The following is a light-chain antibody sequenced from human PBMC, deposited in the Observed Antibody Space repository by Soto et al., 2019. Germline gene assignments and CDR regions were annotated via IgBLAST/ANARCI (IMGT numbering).Light chain of an antibody. CDR2: GAS. CDR1: QTINNY. J-gene: IGKJ2*01. Sequence: DIQMTQSPSSLSASVGDRVTITCRTSQTINNYLNWYRQKPGKVPEVLIYGASSLQRGVSSRFTGSASRTYFTLTISSLQPEDFATYYFQHVYDFPHTFGQGTKVEV. V-gene: IGKV1-39*01. CDR3: QHVYDFPHT.